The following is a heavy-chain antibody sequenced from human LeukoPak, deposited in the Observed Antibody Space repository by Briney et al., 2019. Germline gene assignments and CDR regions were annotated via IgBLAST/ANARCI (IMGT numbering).Heavy chain of an antibody. J-gene: IGHJ4*02. CDR2: ISYDGSNK. D-gene: IGHD3-22*01. CDR1: GFTFSSYG. CDR3: ARHYYDSSGPLAGVDY. Sequence: GGSLRLSCAASGFTFSSYGMHWVRQAPGKGLEWVAVISYDGSNKYYADSVKGRFTVSRDNSKNTLYLQMNSLRAEDTAVYYCARHYYDSSGPLAGVDYWGQGTLVTVSS. V-gene: IGHV3-30*03.